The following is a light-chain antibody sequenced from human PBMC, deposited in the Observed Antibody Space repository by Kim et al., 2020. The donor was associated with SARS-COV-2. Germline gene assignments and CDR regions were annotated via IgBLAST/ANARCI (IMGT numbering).Light chain of an antibody. CDR3: QAWDSSTHNYV. CDR2: QDK. Sequence: PGPTASITCSGYKLWVKYFTWYQQNPGQAPVVVIYQDKQRPSGIPERFSGSNSGNTATLTISGTQAMDEADYYCQAWDSSTHNYVFGAGTKVTVL. CDR1: KLWVKY. V-gene: IGLV3-1*01. J-gene: IGLJ1*01.